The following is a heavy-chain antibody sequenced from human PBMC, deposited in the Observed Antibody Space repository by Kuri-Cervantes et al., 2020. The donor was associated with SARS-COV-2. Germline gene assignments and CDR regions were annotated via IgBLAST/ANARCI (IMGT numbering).Heavy chain of an antibody. V-gene: IGHV4-59*01. Sequence: GSLRLSCTVSGGSISSYYWSWIRQPPGKGLEWIGYIYYSGSTNYNPSLESRVTISVDTSKNQFSLKLSSVTAADTAVYYCARCGYSYGYYNSFDYWGQGTLVTVSS. J-gene: IGHJ4*02. D-gene: IGHD5-18*01. CDR1: GGSISSYY. CDR2: IYYSGST. CDR3: ARCGYSYGYYNSFDY.